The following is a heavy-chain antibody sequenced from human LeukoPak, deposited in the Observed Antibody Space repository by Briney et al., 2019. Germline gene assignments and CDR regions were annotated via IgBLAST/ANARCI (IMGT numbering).Heavy chain of an antibody. CDR2: INPNSGGT. Sequence: GASVKVSCKASGYTFTGYYMHWVRQAPGQGLKWMGWINPNSGGTNYAQKFQGRVTMTRDTSISTAYMELSRLRSDDTAVYYCARVVGSSSSWGYYYYYMDVWGKGTTVTVSS. CDR3: ARVVGSSSSWGYYYYYMDV. J-gene: IGHJ6*03. CDR1: GYTFTGYY. V-gene: IGHV1-2*02. D-gene: IGHD6-6*01.